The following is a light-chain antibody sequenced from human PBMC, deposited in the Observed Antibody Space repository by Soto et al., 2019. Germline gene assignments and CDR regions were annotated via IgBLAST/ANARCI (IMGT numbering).Light chain of an antibody. CDR2: WAS. CDR1: QNILFNSDNKNY. CDR3: QQYYSPPPT. J-gene: IGKJ5*01. Sequence: DIVMTQSPDSLAVSLGERATINCKSSQNILFNSDNKNYFAWYQQKPGQPPKLLIYWASTRESGVPDRFSGSGSGTDFTLTISSLQAEDVAVYYFQQYYSPPPTFGQGTRPEIK. V-gene: IGKV4-1*01.